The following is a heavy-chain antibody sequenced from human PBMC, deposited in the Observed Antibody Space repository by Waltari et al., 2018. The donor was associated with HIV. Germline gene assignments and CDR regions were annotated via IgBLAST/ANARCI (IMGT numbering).Heavy chain of an antibody. CDR3: ARVFRGTVNYFDSRLGH. J-gene: IGHJ5*02. Sequence: QVQLVQSGAEVKKPGASVKVSCKASGYTFSDYYMHWVGQAPGKGLEWRGWIKPNMGGTRYAEKFQGRVTMTRDTSISTAYMELSRLRFDDTAVYYCARVFRGTVNYFDSRLGHWGQGTLVTVSS. D-gene: IGHD3-22*01. CDR1: GYTFSDYY. CDR2: IKPNMGGT. V-gene: IGHV1-2*02.